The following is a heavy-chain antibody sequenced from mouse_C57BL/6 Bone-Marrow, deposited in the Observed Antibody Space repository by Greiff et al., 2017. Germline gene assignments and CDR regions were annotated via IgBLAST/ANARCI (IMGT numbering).Heavy chain of an antibody. D-gene: IGHD6-1*01. CDR3: ARNGPRGAWFAY. CDR1: GYTFTIYT. Sequence: VQLQQSGAELARPGASVEMSCKASGYTFTIYTMHWVKQRPGQGLEWIGYINPSSGYTKYNQKFKDKATLTADKSSSTAYMQLSSLTSEDSAVYYCARNGPRGAWFAYWCQGTLVTVSA. J-gene: IGHJ3*01. CDR2: INPSSGYT. V-gene: IGHV1-4*01.